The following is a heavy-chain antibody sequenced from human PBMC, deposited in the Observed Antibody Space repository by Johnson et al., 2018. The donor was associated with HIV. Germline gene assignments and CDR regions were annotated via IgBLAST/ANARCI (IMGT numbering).Heavy chain of an antibody. CDR1: GFTFSDYY. J-gene: IGHJ3*01. CDR2: ISYDGGNT. D-gene: IGHD1-26*01. V-gene: IGHV3-30-3*01. CDR3: ARDKIGSYRGAFDV. Sequence: QVQLVESGGGLVKPGGSLRLSCAASGFTFSDYYMSWIRQAPGKGLEWVAVISYDGGNTYYADSVKGRFTISRDNSKNTLYLQMNSLRAEDTALYYCARDKIGSYRGAFDVWGQGTMVTVSS.